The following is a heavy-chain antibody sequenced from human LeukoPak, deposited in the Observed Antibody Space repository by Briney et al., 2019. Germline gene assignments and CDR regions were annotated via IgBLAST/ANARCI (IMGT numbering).Heavy chain of an antibody. Sequence: QPGTSLRLSCATSGFNFRMHAMHWVRQAPGKGLEWVAMIWREGNVKYYVDSVKGRFTISRDNSKNTLYLQMNSLRAEDTAVYYCARERSPGYDFWSGPKGYFDYWGQGTLVTVSS. CDR2: IWREGNVK. D-gene: IGHD3-3*01. CDR3: ARERSPGYDFWSGPKGYFDY. CDR1: GFNFRMHA. V-gene: IGHV3-33*01. J-gene: IGHJ4*02.